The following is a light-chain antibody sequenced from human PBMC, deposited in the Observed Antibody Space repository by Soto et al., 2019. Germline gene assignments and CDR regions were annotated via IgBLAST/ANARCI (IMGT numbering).Light chain of an antibody. V-gene: IGKV1-9*01. CDR2: NAF. J-gene: IGKJ4*01. CDR3: QRFNSCPLI. CDR1: QDSSNR. Sequence: DIQLTQSPSFLSASVGDRVIITCRASQDSSNRLAWYQQKPGKAPKLLISNAFTLYSGVPSRFSGSVSGTEFTLTISSLQPEDFATYYCQRFNSCPLIFGGGTKVEIK.